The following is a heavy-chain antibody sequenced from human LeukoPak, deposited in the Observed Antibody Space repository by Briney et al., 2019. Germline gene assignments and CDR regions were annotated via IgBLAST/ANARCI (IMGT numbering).Heavy chain of an antibody. CDR2: IRGNGDTT. V-gene: IGHV3-23*01. Sequence: PGGSLRLSCVASGFTFRNYAMSWVRQAPGKGLEWVSAIRGNGDTTYDADSVKGRFTISRDNAKNSLYLQMNSLRAEDTAVYYCARAGFDYWGQGTLVTVSS. J-gene: IGHJ4*02. CDR1: GFTFRNYA. CDR3: ARAGFDY.